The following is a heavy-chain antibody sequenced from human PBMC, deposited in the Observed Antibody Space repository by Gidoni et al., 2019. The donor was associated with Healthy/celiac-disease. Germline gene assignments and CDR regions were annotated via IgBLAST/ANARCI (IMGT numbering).Heavy chain of an antibody. V-gene: IGHV1-69*01. J-gene: IGHJ2*01. CDR1: GGTFSSYA. Sequence: QVQLVQSGAEVKKPGSSVKVSCKASGGTFSSYAISWVRQAPGQGLEWMGGIIPIFGTANYAQKFQGRVTITADESTSTAYMELSSLRSEDTAVYYCARDPGIAAAGPAWYFDLWGRGTLVTVSS. CDR3: ARDPGIAAAGPAWYFDL. D-gene: IGHD6-13*01. CDR2: IIPIFGTA.